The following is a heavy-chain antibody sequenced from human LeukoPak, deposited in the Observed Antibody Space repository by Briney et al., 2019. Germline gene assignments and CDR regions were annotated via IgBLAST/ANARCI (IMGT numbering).Heavy chain of an antibody. J-gene: IGHJ5*02. CDR1: GGSISSYY. V-gene: IGHV4-59*01. Sequence: SETLSLTCTVSGGSISSYYWSWIRQPPGKGLEWIGYIYYSGSTNYNPSLKSRVTISVDTSKNQFSLKLSPVTAADTAVYYCARVSGGPAGWFDPWGQGTLVTVSS. D-gene: IGHD4-23*01. CDR2: IYYSGST. CDR3: ARVSGGPAGWFDP.